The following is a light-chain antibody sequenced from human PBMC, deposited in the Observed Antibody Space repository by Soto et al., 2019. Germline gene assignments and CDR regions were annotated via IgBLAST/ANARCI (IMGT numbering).Light chain of an antibody. CDR1: SSDVGSYNL. V-gene: IGLV2-23*01. CDR3: CSYAGSSTYV. Sequence: QSALTQPASVSGSPGQSITISCTGTSSDVGSYNLVSWYQQHPGKAPKLMIYEGSKRPSGVSNRVSGSKSGNTASLTISGLQAEDEAAYYCCSYAGSSTYVFGTGTKLTVL. CDR2: EGS. J-gene: IGLJ1*01.